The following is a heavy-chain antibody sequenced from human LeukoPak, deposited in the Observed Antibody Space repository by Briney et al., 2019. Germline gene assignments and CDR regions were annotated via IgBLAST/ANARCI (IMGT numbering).Heavy chain of an antibody. CDR1: GFTFSAYT. J-gene: IGHJ4*02. CDR2: ISSSSVSI. V-gene: IGHV3-21*01. CDR3: ATSSRILPAASLDY. Sequence: GGSLRLSCAASGFTFSAYTMSWVRQSPGRVLEWVPSISSSSVSIYYADSLRGRFIISRDNAKTSLYLQMTSLRAEDTAVYYCATSSRILPAASLDYWGQGALVTVSS. D-gene: IGHD2-2*01.